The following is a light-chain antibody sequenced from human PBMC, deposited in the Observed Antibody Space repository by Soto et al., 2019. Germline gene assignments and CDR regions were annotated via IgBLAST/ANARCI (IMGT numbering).Light chain of an antibody. Sequence: EIVLTQSPGTLSLSPGERATLSCRASQSVSSSYLAWYQQKPGQAPRLVIYGASSRPTGIPDRFSGSGSGTDFPLTISRLESEDFAVYYCQQYGSSPRTFGQGTKLEIK. CDR2: GAS. J-gene: IGKJ2*01. CDR1: QSVSSSY. CDR3: QQYGSSPRT. V-gene: IGKV3-20*01.